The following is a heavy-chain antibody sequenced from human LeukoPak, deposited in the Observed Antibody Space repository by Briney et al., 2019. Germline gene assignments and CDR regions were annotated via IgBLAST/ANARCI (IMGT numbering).Heavy chain of an antibody. J-gene: IGHJ4*02. CDR2: IIPIFGTA. Sequence: SVKVSCKASGATFSSYAISWVRQAPGQGLEWMGGIIPIFGTANYAQKFQGRVTITTDESTSTAYMEMSSLRSEDTAVYYCARAVDTAMTAINWGQGTLVTVSS. CDR1: GATFSSYA. CDR3: ARAVDTAMTAIN. D-gene: IGHD5-18*01. V-gene: IGHV1-69*05.